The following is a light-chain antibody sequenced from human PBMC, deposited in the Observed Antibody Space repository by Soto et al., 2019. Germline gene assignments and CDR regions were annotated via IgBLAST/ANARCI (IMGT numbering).Light chain of an antibody. V-gene: IGKV1-33*01. CDR1: QVITND. Sequence: DIQMTQSPSSLSASVGDRVTITCQASQVITNDLKWYQQKPGKAPKVLIYEASNLETGVPSRFSGSGSGTDFTFTISSLQPEDIATYFCQQYDNVPLTFGGGTKVEIK. CDR3: QQYDNVPLT. CDR2: EAS. J-gene: IGKJ4*01.